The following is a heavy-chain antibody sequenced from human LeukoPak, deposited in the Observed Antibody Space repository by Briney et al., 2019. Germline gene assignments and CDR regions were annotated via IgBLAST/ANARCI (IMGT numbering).Heavy chain of an antibody. V-gene: IGHV4-39*07. D-gene: IGHD2-15*01. CDR1: GGSISSSSYY. Sequence: SETLSLTCTVSGGSISSSSYYWGWIRQPPGKGLEWIGSIYYSGSTYYNPSLKSRVTISVDTSKNQFSLKLSSVTAADTAVYYCARDPTRYCSGGSCNYRSKKYYFDYWGQGTLVTVSS. CDR3: ARDPTRYCSGGSCNYRSKKYYFDY. CDR2: IYYSGST. J-gene: IGHJ4*02.